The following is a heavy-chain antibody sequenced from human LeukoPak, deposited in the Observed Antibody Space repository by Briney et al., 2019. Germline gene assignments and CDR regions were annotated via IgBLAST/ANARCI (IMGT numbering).Heavy chain of an antibody. J-gene: IGHJ4*02. CDR2: ISGSGGST. CDR3: AKDSTDYYDSSGYYSTGGYFDY. V-gene: IGHV3-23*01. Sequence: GGSLRLSCAASGFTFSSYAMSWVRQAPGNGLEWVSAISGSGGSTYYADSVKGRFTISRDNSKNTLYLQMNSLRAEDTAVYYCAKDSTDYYDSSGYYSTGGYFDYWGQGTLVTASS. D-gene: IGHD3-22*01. CDR1: GFTFSSYA.